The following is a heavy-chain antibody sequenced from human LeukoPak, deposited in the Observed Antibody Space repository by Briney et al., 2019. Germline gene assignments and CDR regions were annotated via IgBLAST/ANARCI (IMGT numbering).Heavy chain of an antibody. CDR3: TRVLGEPSDY. V-gene: IGHV3-49*04. CDR2: IRSKAYGGTT. Sequence: PGGSLRLSCAASGFTLSSYAMSWVRQAPGKGLEWVGFIRSKAYGGTTEYAASVKGRFTISRDDSKSIAYLQMNSLKTEDTAVYYCTRVLGEPSDYWGQGTLVTVSS. D-gene: IGHD2-21*01. CDR1: GFTLSSYA. J-gene: IGHJ4*02.